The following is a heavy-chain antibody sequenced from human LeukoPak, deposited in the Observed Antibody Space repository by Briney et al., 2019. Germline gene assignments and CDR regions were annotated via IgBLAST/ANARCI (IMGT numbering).Heavy chain of an antibody. CDR1: GYTFTSYA. V-gene: IGHV1-3*01. Sequence: ASVEVSCKASGYTFTSYAMHWVRQAPGQRLEWMGWINAGNGNTKYSQKFQGRVTITRDTSASTAYMELSSLRSEDTAVYYCARDSSSWYYYYYGMDVWGQGTTVTVSS. CDR3: ARDSSSWYYYYYGMDV. CDR2: INAGNGNT. J-gene: IGHJ6*02. D-gene: IGHD6-13*01.